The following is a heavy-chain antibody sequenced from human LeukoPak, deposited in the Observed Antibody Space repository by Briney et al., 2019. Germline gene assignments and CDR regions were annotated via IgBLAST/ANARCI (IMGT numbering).Heavy chain of an antibody. V-gene: IGHV3-49*04. J-gene: IGHJ4*02. CDR3: TREYSSGWYYFDY. Sequence: GGSLRLSCTASRFTFGDYAMSWVRQAPGKGLEWVGFIRSKAYGGTTEYAASVKGRFTISRDDSKSIAYLQMNSLKTEDTAVYYCTREYSSGWYYFDYWGQGTLVTVSS. CDR2: IRSKAYGGTT. D-gene: IGHD6-19*01. CDR1: RFTFGDYA.